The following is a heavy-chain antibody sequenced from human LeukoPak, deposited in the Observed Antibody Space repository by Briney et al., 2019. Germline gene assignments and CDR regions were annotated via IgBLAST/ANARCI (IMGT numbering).Heavy chain of an antibody. CDR2: ISYDGSNK. D-gene: IGHD3-22*01. CDR3: ARDPTYYYDSSGYPDY. CDR1: GFTFSSYA. V-gene: IGHV3-30-3*01. J-gene: IGHJ4*02. Sequence: GRSLRLSCAASGFTFSSYAMHWVRQAPGKGLEWVAVISYDGSNKYYADSVKGRFTISRDNSKNTLYLQMNSLRAEDTAVYYCARDPTYYYDSSGYPDYWGQGTLVTVSS.